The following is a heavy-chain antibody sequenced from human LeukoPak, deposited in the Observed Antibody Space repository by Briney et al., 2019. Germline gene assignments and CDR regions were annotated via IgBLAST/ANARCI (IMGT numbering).Heavy chain of an antibody. CDR2: IYYSGST. Sequence: SETLSLTCTVSGGSISSSSYYWGWIRQPPGKGLEWIGSIYYSGSTYYNPSLKSRVTISVDTSKNQFSLKLSSVTAADTAVYYCARDSTYYYYMDVWGKGTTVTVSS. J-gene: IGHJ6*03. CDR3: ARDSTYYYYMDV. CDR1: GGSISSSSYY. V-gene: IGHV4-39*07.